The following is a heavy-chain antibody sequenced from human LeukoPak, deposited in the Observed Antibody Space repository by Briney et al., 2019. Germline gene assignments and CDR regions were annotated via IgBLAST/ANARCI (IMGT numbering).Heavy chain of an antibody. D-gene: IGHD2-8*01. V-gene: IGHV1-46*03. CDR3: ARDNGPMDV. J-gene: IGHJ6*03. CDR2: INPSGGST. CDR1: GGTFSSYA. Sequence: ASVKVSCKASGGTFSSYAISWVRQAPGQGLEWMGIINPSGGSTSYAQKFQGRVTMTRDTSTSTVYMELSSLRSEDTAVYYCARDNGPMDVWGKGTTVTVSS.